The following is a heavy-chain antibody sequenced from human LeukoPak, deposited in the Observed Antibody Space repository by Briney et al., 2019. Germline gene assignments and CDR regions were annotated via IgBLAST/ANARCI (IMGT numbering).Heavy chain of an antibody. CDR2: IDHSGST. CDR3: ARGRRRGTSYYFLKWFDP. V-gene: IGHV4-34*01. Sequence: SETLSLTCVVYGGSFSGYYWSWIRQPPGKGLEWIGEIDHSGSTNYNPSLKGRVTISVDTSKNHFSLKLSSVTAADTAVYYCARGRRRGTSYYFLKWFDPWGQGTLVTVSA. D-gene: IGHD3-22*01. CDR1: GGSFSGYY. J-gene: IGHJ5*02.